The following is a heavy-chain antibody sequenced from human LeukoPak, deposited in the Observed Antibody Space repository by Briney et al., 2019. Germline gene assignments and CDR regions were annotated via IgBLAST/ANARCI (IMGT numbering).Heavy chain of an antibody. Sequence: GGSLRLSCAASGFTFSNAWMCWVRQGPGKGLGWVGRIKSKTDGGTTDYAAPVKGRFTISRDDSKNTLYLQMNSLKTEDTAVYYCTTDRRSTSPDYWGQGTLVTVSS. CDR1: GFTFSNAW. V-gene: IGHV3-15*01. CDR2: IKSKTDGGTT. CDR3: TTDRRSTSPDY. J-gene: IGHJ4*02.